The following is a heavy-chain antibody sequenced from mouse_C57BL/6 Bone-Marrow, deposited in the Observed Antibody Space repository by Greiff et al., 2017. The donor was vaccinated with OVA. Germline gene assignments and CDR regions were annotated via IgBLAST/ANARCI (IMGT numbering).Heavy chain of an antibody. V-gene: IGHV1-64*01. J-gene: IGHJ3*01. CDR3: ARDYYGSSYEWFAY. D-gene: IGHD1-1*01. Sequence: QVQLQQSGAELVKPGASVKLSCKASGYTFTSYWMHWVKQRPGQGLEWIGMIHPNSGSTNYNEKFKSKATLTVDKSSSTAYMQLSSLTSEDSAVYYCARDYYGSSYEWFAYCGQGTLVTVSA. CDR1: GYTFTSYW. CDR2: IHPNSGST.